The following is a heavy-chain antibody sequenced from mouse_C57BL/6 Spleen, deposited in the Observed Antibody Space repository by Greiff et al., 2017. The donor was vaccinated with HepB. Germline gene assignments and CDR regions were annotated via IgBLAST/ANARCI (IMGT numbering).Heavy chain of an antibody. Sequence: QVQLKESGAELAKPGASVKLSCKASGYTFTSYWMHWVKQRPGQGLDWIGYINPSSGYTKYNQKFKDKATLTADKSSSTAYMQLSSLKYKDSAVYYCASPIDYDYDGFAYRVQGTLVTGSA. V-gene: IGHV1-7*01. CDR2: INPSSGYT. CDR3: ASPIDYDYDGFAY. CDR1: GYTFTSYW. J-gene: IGHJ3*01. D-gene: IGHD2-4*01.